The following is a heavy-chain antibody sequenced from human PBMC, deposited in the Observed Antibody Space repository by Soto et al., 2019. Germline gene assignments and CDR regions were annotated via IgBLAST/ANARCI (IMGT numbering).Heavy chain of an antibody. CDR2: IIPILGIA. V-gene: IGHV1-69*04. Sequence: SVKVSCKASGGAFSSYTISWVRQAPGQGLEWMGRIIPILGIANYAQKFQGRVTITADKSTSTAYMELSSLRSEDTAVYYCAREYSSGSGLIGDWGQGTLVTVSS. CDR1: GGAFSSYT. D-gene: IGHD6-19*01. J-gene: IGHJ4*02. CDR3: AREYSSGSGLIGD.